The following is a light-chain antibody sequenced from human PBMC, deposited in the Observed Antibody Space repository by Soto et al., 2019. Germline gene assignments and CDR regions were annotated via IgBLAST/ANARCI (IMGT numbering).Light chain of an antibody. Sequence: QSVLTQPPSVSGAPGQRVTISCTGSSSNIGAGYDVHWYQQLPVTAPKLLIYGNNNRPSGVPDRFSGSKSGSSASLAITGLHVDDEADYYCQSYDTSLSAWVFGGGTQLIVL. CDR2: GNN. CDR1: SSNIGAGYD. CDR3: QSYDTSLSAWV. J-gene: IGLJ3*02. V-gene: IGLV1-40*01.